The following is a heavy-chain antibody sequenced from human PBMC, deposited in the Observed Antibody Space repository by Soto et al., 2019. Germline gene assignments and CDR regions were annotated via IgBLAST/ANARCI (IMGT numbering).Heavy chain of an antibody. V-gene: IGHV1-46*01. CDR1: GYTFTSYY. CDR2: INPSGGST. CDR3: ARVTSGSYHESEPGQFDY. Sequence: ASVKVSCKASGYTFTSYYMHWVRQAPGQGLEWMGIINPSGGSTSYAQKFQGRVTMTRDTSTSTVYMELSSLRSEDTAVYYCARVTSGSYHESEPGQFDYWGQGTLVTVSS. J-gene: IGHJ4*02. D-gene: IGHD1-26*01.